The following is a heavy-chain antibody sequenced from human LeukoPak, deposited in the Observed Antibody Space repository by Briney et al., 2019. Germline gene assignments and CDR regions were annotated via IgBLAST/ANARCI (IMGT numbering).Heavy chain of an antibody. D-gene: IGHD6-13*01. V-gene: IGHV4-59*08. CDR3: ARRGLSSSWYYFDY. CDR2: IYYSGST. J-gene: IGHJ4*02. CDR1: GVSISSDF. Sequence: SETLSLTCTVSGVSISSDFWSWVRQPPGKGLEWIGYIYYSGSTTYNPSLKSRVTISVDTSKNHFSLKLSSVTAADTAIYYCARRGLSSSWYYFDYWGQGTLVTVSS.